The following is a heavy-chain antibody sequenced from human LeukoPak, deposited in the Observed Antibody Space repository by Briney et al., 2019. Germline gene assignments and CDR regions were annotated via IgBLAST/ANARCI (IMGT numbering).Heavy chain of an antibody. CDR3: ASFTYDFWSGSNYYYYMDV. CDR1: GYTFTSYY. J-gene: IGHJ6*03. V-gene: IGHV1-46*01. CDR2: INPSGGST. D-gene: IGHD3-3*01. Sequence: GASVKVSCKASGYTFTSYYMHWVRQAPGQGLEWMGIINPSGGSTSYAQKFQGRVTITADESTSTAYMELSSLRSEDTAVYYCASFTYDFWSGSNYYYYMDVWGKGTTVTVSS.